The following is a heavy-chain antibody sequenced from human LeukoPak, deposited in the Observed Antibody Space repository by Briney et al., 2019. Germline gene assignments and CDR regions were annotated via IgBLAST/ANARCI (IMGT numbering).Heavy chain of an antibody. J-gene: IGHJ4*02. CDR2: IIPVFGTS. CDR3: AIQGYCSSTSCSSDLDY. CDR1: GGTFSSHA. V-gene: IGHV1-69*05. Sequence: SVKVSCKASGGTFSSHAMSWVRQAPGQGLEWMGGIIPVFGTSNYAQKFQGRVTITTDESTNTAYMELSSLRSEDTAVYYCAIQGYCSSTSCSSDLDYWGQGTLVTVSS. D-gene: IGHD2-2*01.